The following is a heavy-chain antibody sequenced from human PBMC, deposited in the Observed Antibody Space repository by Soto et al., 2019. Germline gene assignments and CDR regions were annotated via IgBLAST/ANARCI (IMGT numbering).Heavy chain of an antibody. CDR1: GFTFDDYA. CDR2: ISWSSNII. D-gene: IGHD2-15*01. V-gene: IGHV3-9*01. J-gene: IGHJ4*02. CDR3: AKGGGDGFCSGGRCYFDY. Sequence: EVQLVESGGGLVQPGRSLRLSCAASGFTFDDYAIHSVRRVPGTGLEWVSSISWSSNIIGYADSVKGRFTISRDNAKNSLYVQRNSLRPEDTALYYWAKGGGDGFCSGGRCYFDYWGQGTLVSVSS.